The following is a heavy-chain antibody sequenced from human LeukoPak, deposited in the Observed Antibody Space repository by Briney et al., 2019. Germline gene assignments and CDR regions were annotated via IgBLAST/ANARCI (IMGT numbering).Heavy chain of an antibody. CDR2: IYPGDSDT. D-gene: IGHD3-10*01. CDR1: GYSFTTYW. J-gene: IGHJ6*03. Sequence: GESLKISCQGSGYSFTTYWIGWVRQMPGKGLEWMGIIYPGDSDTRYSPSFQGQVTISGDKSISTAYLQWSSLKASDTAMYYCVRSAGVYDYYMDVWGKGTTVTVSS. CDR3: VRSAGVYDYYMDV. V-gene: IGHV5-51*01.